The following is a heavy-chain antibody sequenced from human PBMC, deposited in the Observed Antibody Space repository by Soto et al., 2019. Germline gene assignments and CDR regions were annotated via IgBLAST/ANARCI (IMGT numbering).Heavy chain of an antibody. Sequence: PSQTLSLTCAISGDSVSSNNAAWNWIRQSPSRGLEWLGRTYYRSRWCNDYAVSVKSRITVNPDTSKNQFSLQLTSVTPEDTAVYYCAGTTSHYWYYMDVWGKGTTVTVSS. CDR2: TYYRSRWCN. V-gene: IGHV6-1*01. J-gene: IGHJ6*03. CDR1: GDSVSSNNAA. D-gene: IGHD1-7*01. CDR3: AGTTSHYWYYMDV.